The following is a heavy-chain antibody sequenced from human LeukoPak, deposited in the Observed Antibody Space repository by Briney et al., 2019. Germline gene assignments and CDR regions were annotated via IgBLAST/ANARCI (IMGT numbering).Heavy chain of an antibody. Sequence: GRSLRLSCAASGFTFSSYGMHWVRQAPGKGLEWVAVISYDGSNKYYADSVKGRFTISRDNSKNTLYLQMNSLRAEDTAVYYCAKDLLGWYFDLWGRGTLVTVSS. CDR1: GFTFSSYG. J-gene: IGHJ2*01. CDR2: ISYDGSNK. D-gene: IGHD7-27*01. CDR3: AKDLLGWYFDL. V-gene: IGHV3-30*18.